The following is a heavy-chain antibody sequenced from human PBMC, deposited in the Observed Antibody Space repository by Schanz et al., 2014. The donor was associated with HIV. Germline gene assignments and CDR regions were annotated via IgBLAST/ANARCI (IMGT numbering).Heavy chain of an antibody. CDR2: IWYDGTNK. Sequence: QVQLVESGGGVVQPGRSLRLSCAASGFTFSSYGMHWVRQAPGKGLEWVAVIWYDGTNKYYADSVKGRFTISRDNSKKTLYLQMNSLRADDTAVYHCAKDGVRLGNCSRSTCDYAMDIWGQGTAVTVSS. V-gene: IGHV3-33*06. J-gene: IGHJ6*02. CDR1: GFTFSSYG. D-gene: IGHD2-2*01. CDR3: AKDGVRLGNCSRSTCDYAMDI.